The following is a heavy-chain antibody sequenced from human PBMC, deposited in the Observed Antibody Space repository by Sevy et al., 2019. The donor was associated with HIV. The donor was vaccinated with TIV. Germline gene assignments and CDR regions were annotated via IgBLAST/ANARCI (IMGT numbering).Heavy chain of an antibody. Sequence: GGSLRLSCAASGFTFSSYAMNWVRLAPGKGLERVSSINAISSNMYYADSVKGRFTISRDNAENSLYLQMNSVRAEDTAVYYCARDLFSGGNAVYGYWGQGTLVTVSS. D-gene: IGHD2-15*01. CDR2: INAISSNM. CDR1: GFTFSSYA. V-gene: IGHV3-21*01. CDR3: ARDLFSGGNAVYGY. J-gene: IGHJ4*02.